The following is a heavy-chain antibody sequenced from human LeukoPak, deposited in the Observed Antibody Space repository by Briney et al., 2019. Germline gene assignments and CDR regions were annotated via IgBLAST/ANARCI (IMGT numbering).Heavy chain of an antibody. CDR2: INPNSGGT. Sequence: ASVKVSCKASGYTFTGYYMHWVRQAPGQGLEWMGWINPNSGGTNYAQKFQGRVTMTRDTSISTAYMELSRLRSDDAAVYYCAREAPVATTNFDYWGQGTLVTVSS. J-gene: IGHJ4*02. CDR3: AREAPVATTNFDY. V-gene: IGHV1-2*02. D-gene: IGHD5-12*01. CDR1: GYTFTGYY.